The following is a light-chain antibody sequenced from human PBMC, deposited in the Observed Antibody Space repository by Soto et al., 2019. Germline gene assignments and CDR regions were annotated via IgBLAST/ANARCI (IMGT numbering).Light chain of an antibody. CDR3: QHYGSSPLT. CDR1: QSVSSSY. CDR2: GAS. Sequence: DIVLTQSPGTLSLSPGERATLSCRASQSVSSSYFAWYQQKPGQAPRLLIYGASSRATGIPDRFSGSGSGTDFTLTISRLEPDDFAVYYCQHYGSSPLTFGQGTKLEIK. J-gene: IGKJ2*01. V-gene: IGKV3-20*01.